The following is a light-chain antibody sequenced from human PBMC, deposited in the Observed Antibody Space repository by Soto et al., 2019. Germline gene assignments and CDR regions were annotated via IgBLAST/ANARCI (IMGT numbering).Light chain of an antibody. Sequence: DIQMTQSPSSLSASVGDRVTITCRSSQTISTFLHWFQQKPGKAPNLLIYDASSLQSGVPSRFSGSGSGTDFTLTISSLQPEDFGTYYCQQTYSTFVSVGGGTKVDIK. J-gene: IGKJ4*01. V-gene: IGKV1-39*01. CDR3: QQTYSTFVS. CDR1: QTISTF. CDR2: DAS.